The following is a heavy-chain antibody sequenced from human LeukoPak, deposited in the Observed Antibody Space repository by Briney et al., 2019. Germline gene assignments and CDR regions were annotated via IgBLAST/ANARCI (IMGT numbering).Heavy chain of an antibody. CDR3: ARDSLAAAGFDY. CDR1: GFTFSSYA. D-gene: IGHD6-13*01. CDR2: ISSSSSYI. Sequence: GGSLRLSCAASGFTFSSYAMSWVRQAPGKGLEWVSSISSSSSYIYYADSVKGRFTISRDNAKNSLYLQMNSLRAEDTAVYYCARDSLAAAGFDYWGQETLVTVSS. V-gene: IGHV3-21*01. J-gene: IGHJ4*02.